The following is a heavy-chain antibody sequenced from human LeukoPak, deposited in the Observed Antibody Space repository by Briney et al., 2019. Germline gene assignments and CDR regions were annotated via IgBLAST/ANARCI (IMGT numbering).Heavy chain of an antibody. CDR1: GYSFTSYW. Sequence: GESLKISCKGSGYSFTSYWIGWVRQMPGKGLEWMVIIYPGDSDTRYSPSFQGQVTISADKSISTAYLQWSSLKASDTAMYYCARQQLGYCSGGSCYSHYYYYYYMDVSGKGTTVTVSS. D-gene: IGHD2-15*01. J-gene: IGHJ6*03. CDR3: ARQQLGYCSGGSCYSHYYYYYYMDV. V-gene: IGHV5-51*01. CDR2: IYPGDSDT.